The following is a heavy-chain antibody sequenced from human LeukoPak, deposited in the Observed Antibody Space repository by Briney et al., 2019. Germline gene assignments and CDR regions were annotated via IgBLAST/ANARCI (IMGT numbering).Heavy chain of an antibody. V-gene: IGHV3-30-3*01. CDR3: ARDEDVVVPAAIFDY. J-gene: IGHJ4*02. Sequence: GGSLRLSCAASGFTFSSYAMHWVRQAPGKGLEWVAVISYDGSNKYYADSVKGRFTISRDNSKNTLYLQMNSLRAEDTAVYYCARDEDVVVPAAIFDYWGQGTLVIVSS. CDR2: ISYDGSNK. D-gene: IGHD2-2*01. CDR1: GFTFSSYA.